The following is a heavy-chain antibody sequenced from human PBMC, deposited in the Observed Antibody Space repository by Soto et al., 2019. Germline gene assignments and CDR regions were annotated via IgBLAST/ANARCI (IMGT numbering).Heavy chain of an antibody. V-gene: IGHV1-18*04. D-gene: IGHD2-2*02. CDR2: ISAYNGNT. CDR3: ARDAHWSSTSCDIANAVEN. CDR1: GYTFTSYG. J-gene: IGHJ3*02. Sequence: QVQLVQSGAEVKKPGASVKVSCKASGYTFTSYGISWVRQAPGQGLEWMGWISAYNGNTNYAQKLQGRDTMTTDTYTGTSYMELRSLRSDATAVYYWARDAHWSSTSCDIANAVENWGQGTMVTVSS.